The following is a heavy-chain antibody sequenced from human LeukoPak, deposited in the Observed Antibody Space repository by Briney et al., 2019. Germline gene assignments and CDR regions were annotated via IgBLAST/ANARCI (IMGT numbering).Heavy chain of an antibody. CDR3: ARTLTVTTAFDY. CDR2: INPNSGGT. J-gene: IGHJ4*02. Sequence: VASVKVSCKASGYTFTGYYMHWVRQAPGQGLEWMGWINPNSGGTNYAQKFQGRVTMTRDTSISTAYMELSRLRSDDTAVYYCARTLTVTTAFDYWGQGTLVTASS. D-gene: IGHD4-17*01. V-gene: IGHV1-2*02. CDR1: GYTFTGYY.